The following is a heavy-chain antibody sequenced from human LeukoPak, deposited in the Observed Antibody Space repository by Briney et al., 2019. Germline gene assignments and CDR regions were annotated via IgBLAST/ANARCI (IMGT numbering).Heavy chain of an antibody. CDR1: RYTFTGYY. Sequence: ASVKVSFKGPRYTFTGYYMHWVRQAPGQGLEWMGWINPTSGDTNYVQKFQGRVIMTRDTSISTAYMELSRVTSDDTAVYYCARRDVRWPARRAFDIWGQGTMVTVSS. CDR2: INPTSGDT. CDR3: ARRDVRWPARRAFDI. D-gene: IGHD5-24*01. J-gene: IGHJ3*02. V-gene: IGHV1-2*02.